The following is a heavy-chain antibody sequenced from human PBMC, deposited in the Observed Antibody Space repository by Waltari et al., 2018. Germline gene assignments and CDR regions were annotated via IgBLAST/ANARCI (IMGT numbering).Heavy chain of an antibody. CDR1: GGSISSHY. V-gene: IGHV4-59*11. CDR2: IYYSGST. Sequence: QVQLQESGPGLVKPSETLSLTCTVSGGSISSHYWSWIRQPPGKGLEWIGYIYYSGSTNYNPSLKSRVTISVDTSKNQFSLKLSSVTAADTAVYYCAKATPWGIAVAGAFDSWGQGTLVTVSS. CDR3: AKATPWGIAVAGAFDS. J-gene: IGHJ4*02. D-gene: IGHD6-19*01.